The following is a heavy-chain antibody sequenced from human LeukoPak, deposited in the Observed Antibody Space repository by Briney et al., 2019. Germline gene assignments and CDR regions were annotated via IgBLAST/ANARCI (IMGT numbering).Heavy chain of an antibody. CDR2: IHYSGST. D-gene: IGHD3-16*01. J-gene: IGHJ3*01. CDR3: ARLGALHDAFDS. CDR1: GDSIRSYY. V-gene: IGHV4-59*12. Sequence: PSETLSLTCTVSGDSIRSYYWSWIRQPPGKGLEWIGNIHYSGSTKYSSSLKSRVTISVDTSNNQFSLRVTSLTAADTAVYYCARLGALHDAFDSWGQGTLVTVSS.